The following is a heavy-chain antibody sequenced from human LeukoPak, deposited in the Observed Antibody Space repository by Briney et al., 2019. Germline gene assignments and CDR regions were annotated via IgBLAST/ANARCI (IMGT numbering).Heavy chain of an antibody. CDR1: GFTFSTYW. CDR2: INSDGSTT. CDR3: ARDPKGGFSYGWGAFDM. Sequence: PGGSLRLSCAASGFTFSTYWMHWVRQAPGKGLVCVSRINSDGSTTSYADSVKGRFTISRDNSKNTLYLQMNSLRGEDTAMYYCARDPKGGFSYGWGAFDMWGQGTKVTVSS. J-gene: IGHJ3*02. V-gene: IGHV3-74*01. D-gene: IGHD5-18*01.